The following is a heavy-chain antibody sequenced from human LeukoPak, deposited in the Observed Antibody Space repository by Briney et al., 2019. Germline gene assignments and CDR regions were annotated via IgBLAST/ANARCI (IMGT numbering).Heavy chain of an antibody. Sequence: ASVKVSCKASGYTFTTYAMHWVRQAPGQRLEWMGWINAGNGNTKYSQKFQGRVTITRDTSASTAYMELSSLRSEDTAVYYCARVLSRSGFDYWGQGTLVTVSS. CDR2: INAGNGNT. V-gene: IGHV1-3*01. J-gene: IGHJ4*02. D-gene: IGHD6-19*01. CDR3: ARVLSRSGFDY. CDR1: GYTFTTYA.